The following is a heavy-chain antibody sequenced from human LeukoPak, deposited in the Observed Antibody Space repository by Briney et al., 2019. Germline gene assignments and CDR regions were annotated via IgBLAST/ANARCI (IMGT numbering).Heavy chain of an antibody. Sequence: GGSLRLSCAASGFTVSSNYMSWVRQAPGKGLEWVSAISGSGGSTYYADSVKGRFTISRDNSKNTLYLQMNSLRAEDTAVYYCAKVVSEGGTPFDYWGQGTLVTVSS. D-gene: IGHD3-16*01. CDR3: AKVVSEGGTPFDY. J-gene: IGHJ4*02. V-gene: IGHV3-23*01. CDR1: GFTVSSNY. CDR2: ISGSGGST.